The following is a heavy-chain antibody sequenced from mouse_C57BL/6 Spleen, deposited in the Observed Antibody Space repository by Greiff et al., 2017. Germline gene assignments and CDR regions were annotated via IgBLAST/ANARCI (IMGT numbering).Heavy chain of an antibody. CDR1: GYTFTSYW. CDR2: IDPSDSYT. Sequence: QVQLKEPGAELVRPGTSVKLSCKASGYTFTSYWMHWVKQRPGQGLEWIGVIDPSDSYTNYNQKFKGKATLTVDTSSSTAYMQLSSLTSEDSAVYYCASLTTVVGFDYWGQGTTLTVSS. D-gene: IGHD1-1*01. J-gene: IGHJ2*01. CDR3: ASLTTVVGFDY. V-gene: IGHV1-59*01.